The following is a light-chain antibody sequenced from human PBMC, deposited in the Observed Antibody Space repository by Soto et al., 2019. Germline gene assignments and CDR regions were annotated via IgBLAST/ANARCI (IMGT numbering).Light chain of an antibody. Sequence: EIVLTQSPGTLSLSPGERATLSCRASQSVSSSYLAWYQQKPGQAPRLLIYGASSRATGFPDRFRGSESGTDFTFTINRLEPEDFAVYYCQQYGSSPWAFGQGTKV. CDR1: QSVSSSY. J-gene: IGKJ1*01. V-gene: IGKV3-20*01. CDR3: QQYGSSPWA. CDR2: GAS.